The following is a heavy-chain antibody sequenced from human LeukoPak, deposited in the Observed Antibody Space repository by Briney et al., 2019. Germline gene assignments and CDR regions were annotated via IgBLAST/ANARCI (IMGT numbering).Heavy chain of an antibody. D-gene: IGHD1-7*01. Sequence: PRGSLRHSSAASGFTFSSYSMNWVRQAPGKGLEWVSSISSSSSYIYYADSGKGRFTISRDNAKNSLYLQMNSLRAEDTAVYYCARESSGTTGDNFDYWGQGTLVSPSS. CDR1: GFTFSSYS. CDR2: ISSSSSYI. J-gene: IGHJ4*02. CDR3: ARESSGTTGDNFDY. V-gene: IGHV3-21*01.